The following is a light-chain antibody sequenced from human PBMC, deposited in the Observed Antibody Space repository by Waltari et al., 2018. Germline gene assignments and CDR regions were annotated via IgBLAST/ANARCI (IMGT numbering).Light chain of an antibody. CDR2: KVF. J-gene: IGKJ5*01. CDR1: QSLVYTDGISY. Sequence: DVGLTQSPLSLPVTLGQPASISCRSSQSLVYTDGISYLNWFHQRPGQSPRRLIYKVFIRDSGSPDRVSGSVSGTEFTLMISSVEADDVGVYFCMQATHWPVTFGQGTRLE. CDR3: MQATHWPVT. V-gene: IGKV2-30*01.